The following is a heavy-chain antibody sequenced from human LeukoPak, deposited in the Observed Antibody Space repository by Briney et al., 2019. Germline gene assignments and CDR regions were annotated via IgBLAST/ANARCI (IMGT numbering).Heavy chain of an antibody. D-gene: IGHD6-6*01. CDR2: ISGSGGST. Sequence: GGSLRLSCAASGFTFSSYGMHWVRQAPGKGLEWVSAISGSGGSTYYADSVKGRFTIARDISKNTPYLQMNSLRAEDTAVYYCARLYSSSSGGVFDIWGQGPMVTVS. CDR1: GFTFSSYG. CDR3: ARLYSSSSGGVFDI. J-gene: IGHJ3*02. V-gene: IGHV3-23*01.